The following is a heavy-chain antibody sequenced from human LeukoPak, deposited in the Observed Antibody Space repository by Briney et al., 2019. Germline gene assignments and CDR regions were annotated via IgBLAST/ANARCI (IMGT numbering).Heavy chain of an antibody. CDR2: ISAYNGDT. CDR1: GNTFTNHG. J-gene: IGHJ4*02. CDR3: ARDPSNSSGFHPHSDY. Sequence: ASVKVSCKASGNTFTNHGITWVRQAPGQGLEWMGWISAYNGDTKYAQKLQGRVTMTTDTSTNTAYMELRSLRSDDTAVYYCARDPSNSSGFHPHSDYWGQGTLVTVSS. V-gene: IGHV1-18*01. D-gene: IGHD3-22*01.